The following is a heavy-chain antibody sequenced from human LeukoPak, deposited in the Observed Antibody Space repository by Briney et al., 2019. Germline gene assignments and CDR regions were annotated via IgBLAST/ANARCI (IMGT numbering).Heavy chain of an antibody. Sequence: GASVKVSCKASGYTFTSYAMNWVRQAPGQGLEWMGWINTNTGNPTYAQGFAGRFVFSLDTSVSTAYLQISSLKAEDTAVYYCARGIQDNRRFLEWLSTIYCYYYYMDVWGKGTTVTVSS. J-gene: IGHJ6*03. V-gene: IGHV7-4-1*02. CDR3: ARGIQDNRRFLEWLSTIYCYYYYMDV. D-gene: IGHD3-3*01. CDR1: GYTFTSYA. CDR2: INTNTGNP.